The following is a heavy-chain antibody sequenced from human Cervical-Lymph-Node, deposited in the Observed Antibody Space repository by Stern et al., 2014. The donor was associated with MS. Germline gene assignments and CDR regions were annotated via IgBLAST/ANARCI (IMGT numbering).Heavy chain of an antibody. V-gene: IGHV5-51*03. J-gene: IGHJ4*02. D-gene: IGHD6-19*01. CDR1: GFSFTSYC. CDR3: ARWEVAADS. Sequence: EQLGQSGAEVKKPGESLKISCKGSGFSFTSYCIGWVRQMAGKGPEWMGVSYPGDSGTSYSPSFQGPVTMSVAKYVRTAYLQWISLKASDTAMYYCARWEVAADSWGQGTLVTVSS. CDR2: SYPGDSGT.